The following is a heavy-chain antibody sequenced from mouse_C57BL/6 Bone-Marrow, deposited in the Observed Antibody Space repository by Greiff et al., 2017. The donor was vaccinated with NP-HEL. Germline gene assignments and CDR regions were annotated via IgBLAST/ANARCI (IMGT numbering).Heavy chain of an antibody. Sequence: QVQLKQPGAELVKPGASVKMSCKASGYTFTSYWITWVKQRPGQGLEWIGDIYPGSGSTNYNEKFKSKATLTVDTSSSTAYMQLSSLTSEDAAVYYCARFDYDYDYWGQGTTLTVSS. V-gene: IGHV1-55*01. CDR3: ARFDYDYDY. D-gene: IGHD2-4*01. J-gene: IGHJ2*01. CDR1: GYTFTSYW. CDR2: IYPGSGST.